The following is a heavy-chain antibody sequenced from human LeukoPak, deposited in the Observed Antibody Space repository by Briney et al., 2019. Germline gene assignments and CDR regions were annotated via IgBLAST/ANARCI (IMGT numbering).Heavy chain of an antibody. CDR2: IYSGGST. Sequence: GGSLRLSCAASKFTFRSYAMSWVRQAPGKGLEWVSVIYSGGSTYYADSVKGRFTISRDNSKNTLYLQMNSLRAEDTAVYYCACSRISDAFDIWGQGTMVTVSS. J-gene: IGHJ3*02. CDR3: ACSRISDAFDI. V-gene: IGHV3-53*01. D-gene: IGHD2-2*01. CDR1: KFTFRSYA.